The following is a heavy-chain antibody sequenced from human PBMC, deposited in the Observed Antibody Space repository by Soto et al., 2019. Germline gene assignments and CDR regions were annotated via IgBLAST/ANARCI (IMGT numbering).Heavy chain of an antibody. CDR2: IGTAGDT. Sequence: PGGSLRLSCAASGFTFSSYDMQWVRQATGKGLEWVSAIGTAGDTYYPGSVKGRFTISRENAKNSLYLQMNSLRAGDTAVYYCARDRPAAIFPYYYYGMDVWGQGTTVTVPS. D-gene: IGHD2-2*01. CDR1: GFTFSSYD. J-gene: IGHJ6*02. V-gene: IGHV3-13*04. CDR3: ARDRPAAIFPYYYYGMDV.